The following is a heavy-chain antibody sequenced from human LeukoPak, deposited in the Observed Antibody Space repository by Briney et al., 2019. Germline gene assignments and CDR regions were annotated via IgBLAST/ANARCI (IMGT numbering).Heavy chain of an antibody. Sequence: GGSLRLSCAASGFTFSSYWMSWVRQAPGKGLEWVANIKQDGSERYYVDSVKGRFTISRDNAKNSLYLQMSNLRAEDTAVYFCARGGGLDVWGQGATVTVSS. D-gene: IGHD3-16*01. V-gene: IGHV3-7*03. CDR2: IKQDGSER. J-gene: IGHJ6*02. CDR1: GFTFSSYW. CDR3: ARGGGLDV.